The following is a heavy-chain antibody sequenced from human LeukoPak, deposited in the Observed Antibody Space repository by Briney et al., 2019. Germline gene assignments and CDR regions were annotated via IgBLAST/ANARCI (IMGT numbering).Heavy chain of an antibody. CDR3: HYYYDSSGYYGFDY. CDR2: ISGSGVST. CDR1: GFTFSSYA. V-gene: IGHV3-23*01. J-gene: IGHJ4*02. D-gene: IGHD3-22*01. Sequence: HPGGPLSHSCAASGFTFSSYAKSGVPQAPGKGLEWGSAISGSGVSTYYVDSVKGRFIISRDNSKNTLYLQMNSLRAEDTAVYYCHYYYDSSGYYGFDYWGQGTLVTVSS.